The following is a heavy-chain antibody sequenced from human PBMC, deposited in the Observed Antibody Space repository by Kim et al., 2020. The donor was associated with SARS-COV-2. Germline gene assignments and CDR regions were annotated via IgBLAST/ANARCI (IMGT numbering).Heavy chain of an antibody. Sequence: SYAQKFQGRVIMTRDTSTSTAYLEATRLRSEDTAIYYCARDPLVGGTRIDHWGQGTLVSVSS. D-gene: IGHD1-26*01. CDR3: ARDPLVGGTRIDH. V-gene: IGHV1-46*01. J-gene: IGHJ4*01.